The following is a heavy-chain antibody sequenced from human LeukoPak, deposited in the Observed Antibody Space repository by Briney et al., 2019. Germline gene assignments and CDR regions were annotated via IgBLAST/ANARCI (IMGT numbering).Heavy chain of an antibody. CDR2: ISSSSSTI. J-gene: IGHJ4*02. Sequence: PGGSLRLSCAASGFTFSSYAMNWVRQAPGKGLEWVSYISSSSSTIYYADSVKGRFTISRDNAKNSLYLQMNSLRAEDTAVYYCARDLRVSGPLRRVRAYYWGQGTLVTVSS. CDR3: ARDLRVSGPLRRVRAYY. CDR1: GFTFSSYA. D-gene: IGHD3-10*01. V-gene: IGHV3-48*04.